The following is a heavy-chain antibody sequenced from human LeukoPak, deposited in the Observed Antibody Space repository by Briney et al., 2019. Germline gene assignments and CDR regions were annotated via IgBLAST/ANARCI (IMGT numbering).Heavy chain of an antibody. V-gene: IGHV5-51*01. J-gene: IGHJ4*02. CDR2: NSPGGSDT. CDR3: ARRTTVTPYYFDS. Sequence: GEALKTSCKGSGYSFTNYLLGWVRPLPGEGLGLMGINSPGGSDTRYCPSFQGQLAISADKSISTAYLQWSSLKASDTAMYYCARRTTVTPYYFDSWGQGTLVTVSS. D-gene: IGHD4-17*01. CDR1: GYSFTNYL.